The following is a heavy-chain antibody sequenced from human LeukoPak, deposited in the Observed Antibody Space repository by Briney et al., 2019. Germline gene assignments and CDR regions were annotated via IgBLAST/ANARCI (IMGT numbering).Heavy chain of an antibody. D-gene: IGHD3-9*01. CDR2: TSGSGRSI. CDR3: AKDRDMLTGFDY. J-gene: IGHJ4*02. CDR1: GFTFSSYA. Sequence: GGSLRLSCAASGFTFSSYAMSWVRQAPGKGLEWVSGTSGSGRSIHYADSVKGRFTISRDNSKNTLYLQMNSLRVEDTAVYYCAKDRDMLTGFDYWGQGTLVTVSS. V-gene: IGHV3-23*01.